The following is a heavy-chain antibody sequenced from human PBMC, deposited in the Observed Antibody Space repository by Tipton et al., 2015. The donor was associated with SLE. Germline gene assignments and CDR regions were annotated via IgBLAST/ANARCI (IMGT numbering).Heavy chain of an antibody. J-gene: IGHJ5*02. CDR1: DGSLSNYY. CDR2: ITRRGKT. D-gene: IGHD2-21*01. CDR3: VRGHPHIVVLIGGGWFDP. Sequence: TLSLTCAVHDGSLSNYYWSWFRRPPGRGLEWIGEITRRGKTNYNPSLKSRVTISEDTSKNQFSLKLTSVTAADTAIYYCVRGHPHIVVLIGGGWFDPWGQGTLVTVSS. V-gene: IGHV4-34*01.